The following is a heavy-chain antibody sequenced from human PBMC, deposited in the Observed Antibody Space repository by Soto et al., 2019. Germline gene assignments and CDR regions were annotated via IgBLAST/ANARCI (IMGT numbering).Heavy chain of an antibody. CDR1: GYTFTSYY. CDR2: INPSGGST. D-gene: IGHD6-19*01. CDR3: AREKGAVAGTRGAFDI. V-gene: IGHV1-46*01. Sequence: GASVKVSCKASGYTFTSYYMHWVRQAPGQGLEWMGIINPSGGSTSYAQKFQGRVTMTRDTSTSTVYMELSSLRSEDTAVYYCAREKGAVAGTRGAFDIWGQGTMVTVSS. J-gene: IGHJ3*02.